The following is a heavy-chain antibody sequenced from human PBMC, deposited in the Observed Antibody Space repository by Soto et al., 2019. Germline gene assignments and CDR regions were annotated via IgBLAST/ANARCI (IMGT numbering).Heavy chain of an antibody. J-gene: IGHJ5*02. V-gene: IGHV4-59*01. CDR1: GGSISSYY. CDR3: ARGNELFDP. Sequence: QVQLQESGPGLVKPSETLSLTCTVSGGSISSYYWSWIRQPPGKGLEWIGYIYYSGSTNYNPSLKSRVTISVDTSKNQFSLKLSSVTAADTAVYYCARGNELFDPWGQGTLVTVSS. D-gene: IGHD1-1*01. CDR2: IYYSGST.